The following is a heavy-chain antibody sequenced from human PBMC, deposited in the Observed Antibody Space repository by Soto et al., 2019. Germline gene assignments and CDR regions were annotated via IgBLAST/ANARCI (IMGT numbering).Heavy chain of an antibody. CDR1: GFTFSSYA. CDR3: AKDLGYDFWSGYYGFDY. J-gene: IGHJ4*02. V-gene: IGHV3-23*01. D-gene: IGHD3-3*01. CDR2: ISGSGGST. Sequence: GGSLRLSCAASGFTFSSYAMSWVRQTPGKGLEWVSAISGSGGSTYYADSVKGRFTLSRDKSKNTLYLQMNTLRAADTAVYYCAKDLGYDFWSGYYGFDYWGQGTLVTVSS.